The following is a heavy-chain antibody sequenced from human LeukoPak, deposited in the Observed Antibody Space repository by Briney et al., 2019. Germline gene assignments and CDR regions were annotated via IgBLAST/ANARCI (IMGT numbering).Heavy chain of an antibody. CDR3: ATDPSYGDYPFDY. CDR2: FDPEDGET. Sequence: EASVKVSCKVSGYTLTELSMHWVRQAPGKGLEWTGGFDPEDGETIYAQKFQGRVTMTEDTSTDTAYMELSSLRSEDTAVYYCATDPSYGDYPFDYWGQGTLVTVSS. CDR1: GYTLTELS. D-gene: IGHD4-17*01. J-gene: IGHJ4*02. V-gene: IGHV1-24*01.